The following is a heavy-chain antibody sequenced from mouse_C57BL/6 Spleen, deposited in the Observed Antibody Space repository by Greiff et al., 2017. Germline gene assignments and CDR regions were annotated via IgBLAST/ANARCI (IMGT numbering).Heavy chain of an antibody. CDR2: ISYDGSN. CDR1: GYSITSGYY. D-gene: IGHD2-1*01. CDR3: AREGGYYGYFDY. V-gene: IGHV3-6*01. J-gene: IGHJ2*01. Sequence: EVQLVESGPGLVKPSQSLSLTCSVTGYSITSGYYWNWIRQFPGNKLEWMGYISYDGSNNYNPSLKNRISITRDTSKNQFFLKLNSVTTEDTATYYCAREGGYYGYFDYWGQGTTLTVSS.